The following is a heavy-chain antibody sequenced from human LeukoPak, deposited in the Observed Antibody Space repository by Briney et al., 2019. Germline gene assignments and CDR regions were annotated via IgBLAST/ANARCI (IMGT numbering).Heavy chain of an antibody. CDR3: MTELLGY. CDR2: IRGDGNEK. Sequence: GGSPRLSCAASGFSFSSYWMTWVRQAPGRGLEFVANIRGDGNEKYYMDSMKGRLTISRDNAKNSLFLQMSGLRAEDTAVYYCMTELLGYRGQGTLVTVSS. CDR1: GFSFSSYW. D-gene: IGHD1-14*01. J-gene: IGHJ4*02. V-gene: IGHV3-7*03.